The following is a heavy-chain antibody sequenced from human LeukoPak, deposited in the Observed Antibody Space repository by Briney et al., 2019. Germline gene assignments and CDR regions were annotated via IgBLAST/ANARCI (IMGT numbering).Heavy chain of an antibody. V-gene: IGHV1-18*01. D-gene: IGHD3-3*01. CDR2: ISAYNGNP. CDR1: GYTFTSYG. CDR3: ARYAHFWSGYYPFDP. J-gene: IGHJ5*02. Sequence: ASVKVSCKASGYTFTSYGISWVRQAPGQGLEWMGWISAYNGNPNYAQKLQGRVTMTTDTSTSTGYMELRSLRSDDTAVYYCARYAHFWSGYYPFDPWGQGTLVTVSS.